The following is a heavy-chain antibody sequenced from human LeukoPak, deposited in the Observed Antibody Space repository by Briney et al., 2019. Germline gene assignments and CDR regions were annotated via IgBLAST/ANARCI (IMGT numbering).Heavy chain of an antibody. CDR3: AKETYSSGWYPYFDY. V-gene: IGHV3-23*01. CDR1: GITFSSYA. D-gene: IGHD6-19*01. CDR2: ISGSGGST. Sequence: PGGSLRLSCVASGITFSSYAMSWVRQAPGKGLEWVPGISGSGGSTYYADSVKGRFTISRDNSKNTLFLQMNSLRAEDTAVYSCAKETYSSGWYPYFDYWGQGTLVTVSS. J-gene: IGHJ4*01.